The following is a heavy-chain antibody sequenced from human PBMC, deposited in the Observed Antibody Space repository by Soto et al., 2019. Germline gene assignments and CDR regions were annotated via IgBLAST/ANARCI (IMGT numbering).Heavy chain of an antibody. V-gene: IGHV4-4*02. D-gene: IGHD3-16*01. CDR2: IYHGGST. Sequence: QVQLQESGPGLVKPSGTLSLTCAVSGGSISSTHWWSWVRQPPGKGLQWIGEIYHGGSTNYNPSLKSRVTLSVDKSKNRFSLKLSSVTAADTAVYYCARGRTGPTLGWYFDLWARGTLVTVSS. J-gene: IGHJ2*01. CDR3: ARGRTGPTLGWYFDL. CDR1: GGSISSTHW.